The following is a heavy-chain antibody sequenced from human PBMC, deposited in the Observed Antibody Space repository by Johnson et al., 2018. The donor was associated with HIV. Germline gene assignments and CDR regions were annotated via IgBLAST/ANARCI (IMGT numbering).Heavy chain of an antibody. D-gene: IGHD4-17*01. CDR3: AREGWYGDYVDAFDI. V-gene: IGHV3-20*04. Sequence: VQLVESGGGVVRPGGSLKLSCAASGFIFDDYGMSWVRQAPGKGLEWVSCINWNGGSTSYGDSVKCRFTISRDNAKNSLYLQMNSLRVEDTALYYCAREGWYGDYVDAFDIWGQGTMVTVSS. CDR1: GFIFDDYG. J-gene: IGHJ3*02. CDR2: INWNGGST.